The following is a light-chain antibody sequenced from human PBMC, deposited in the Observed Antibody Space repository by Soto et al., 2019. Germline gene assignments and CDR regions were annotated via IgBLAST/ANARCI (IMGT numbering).Light chain of an antibody. J-gene: IGKJ1*01. V-gene: IGKV1-5*03. CDR2: KAS. CDR3: HQYHNFPRT. Sequence: DVQMTQSPSTLSASVGDTDTITCRASQSINGWLAWYQQKPGQAPNLLIYKASTLESGVPSRFSGSGSGTEFTLTVSSLQPDDFATYYCHQYHNFPRTFGQGTKVDIK. CDR1: QSINGW.